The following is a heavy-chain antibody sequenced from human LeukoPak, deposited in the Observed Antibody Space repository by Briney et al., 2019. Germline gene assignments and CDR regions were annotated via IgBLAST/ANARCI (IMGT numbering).Heavy chain of an antibody. CDR3: ARVAGGSYSKAPLYYYYGMDV. CDR2: IYYSGST. Sequence: PSETLSLTCTVSGGSISSGGYYWSWIRQHPGKGLEWIGYIYYSGSTNYNPSLKSRVTISVDTSKNQFSLKLSSVTAADTAVYYCARVAGGSYSKAPLYYYYGMDVWGQGTTVTVSS. CDR1: GGSISSGGYY. V-gene: IGHV4-61*08. D-gene: IGHD1-26*01. J-gene: IGHJ6*02.